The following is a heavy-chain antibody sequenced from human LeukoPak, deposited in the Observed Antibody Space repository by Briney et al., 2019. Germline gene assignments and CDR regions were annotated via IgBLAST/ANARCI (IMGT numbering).Heavy chain of an antibody. CDR2: IYISGST. Sequence: SETLSLTCTVSGGSISSYYWSWIRQPAGKGLEWIGRIYISGSTNYNPSLKSRVTMSVDASKNQFSLKLSSVTAADTAVYYCARAIRAVTMIVVVINNGEPYYFDYWGQGTLVTVSS. D-gene: IGHD3-22*01. CDR1: GGSISSYY. V-gene: IGHV4-4*07. CDR3: ARAIRAVTMIVVVINNGEPYYFDY. J-gene: IGHJ4*02.